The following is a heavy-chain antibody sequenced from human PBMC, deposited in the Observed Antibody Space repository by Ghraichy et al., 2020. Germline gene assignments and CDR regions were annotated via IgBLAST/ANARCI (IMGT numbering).Heavy chain of an antibody. D-gene: IGHD3-16*01. CDR1: GGSFSGYY. CDR3: ARGTAYVWVRDNWFDP. V-gene: IGHV4-34*01. CDR2: INHSGST. Sequence: SETLSLTCAVYGGSFSGYYWSWIRQPPGKGLEWIGEINHSGSTNYNPSLKSRVTISVDTSKNQFSLKLSSVTAADTAVYYCARGTAYVWVRDNWFDPWGQGTLVTVSS. J-gene: IGHJ5*02.